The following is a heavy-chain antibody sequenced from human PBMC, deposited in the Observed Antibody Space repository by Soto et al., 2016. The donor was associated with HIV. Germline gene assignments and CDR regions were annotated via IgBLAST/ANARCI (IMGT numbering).Heavy chain of an antibody. J-gene: IGHJ5*02. D-gene: IGHD2-21*01. CDR1: RGSINGAGYY. CDR3: ARRVRETVVKLDWVPTP. Sequence: QVQLQESGPGLVKPSQTLSLTCTVSRGSINGAGYYWTWIRQHPGKGLEWIGYIYYSGSTYYNPSLKSRVTISVDTSKNQFSLKLSSVTAADTAVYYCARRVRETVVKLDWVPTPWGQGTLVTVSS. V-gene: IGHV4-31*03. CDR2: IYYSGST.